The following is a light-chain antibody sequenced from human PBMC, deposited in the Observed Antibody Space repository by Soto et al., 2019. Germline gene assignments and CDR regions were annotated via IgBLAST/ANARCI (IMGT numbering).Light chain of an antibody. Sequence: QSALTQPASVSGSPGQSITISCTGSSSDVGGHNYVSWYQQHPGKAPKLMIFEVSYRPSGVSNRFSGSKSDNTASLTISGLQAEDEADYCCSSYTSSNTWVFGGGTKLTVL. CDR1: SSDVGGHNY. CDR2: EVS. J-gene: IGLJ3*02. V-gene: IGLV2-14*01. CDR3: SSYTSSNTWV.